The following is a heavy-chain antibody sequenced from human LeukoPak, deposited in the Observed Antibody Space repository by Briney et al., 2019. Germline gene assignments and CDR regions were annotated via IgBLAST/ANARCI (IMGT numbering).Heavy chain of an antibody. CDR1: GFTVSINY. Sequence: PGGSLRLSCAASGFTVSINYMSWVRQAPGKGLEWVSGISGSGDSTYYADSVKGRFTISRDDAKNSLYLQMNSLRAEDTAVYYCARAHPGDYSDFQFDYWGQGTLVTVSS. V-gene: IGHV3-53*01. D-gene: IGHD4-11*01. J-gene: IGHJ4*02. CDR3: ARAHPGDYSDFQFDY. CDR2: ISGSGDST.